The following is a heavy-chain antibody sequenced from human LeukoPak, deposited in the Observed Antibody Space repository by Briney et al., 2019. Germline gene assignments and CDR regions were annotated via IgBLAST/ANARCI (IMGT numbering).Heavy chain of an antibody. CDR3: ATLTPGYSSSWYPPYNWFDP. CDR1: GYTFTGYY. CDR2: INPNSGGT. D-gene: IGHD6-13*01. Sequence: ASVKVSCKASGYTFTGYYMHWVRQAPGQGLEWMGRINPNSGGTNYAQKFQGRVTMTMDTSISTAYMELSRLRSDDTAVYYCATLTPGYSSSWYPPYNWFDPWGQGTLVTVSS. J-gene: IGHJ5*02. V-gene: IGHV1-2*06.